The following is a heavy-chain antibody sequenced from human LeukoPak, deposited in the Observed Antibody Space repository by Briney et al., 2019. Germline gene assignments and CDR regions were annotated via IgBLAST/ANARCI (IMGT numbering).Heavy chain of an antibody. CDR2: VSGSGGGT. Sequence: GGSLRLSCAASGFTFSSYAMSWVRQAPGKGLEWVSGVSGSGGGTYYADSVKGRFTISRDNSKNTLYLQMNSLRAEDTAVYYCAKDRSTVVDYWGQGTLVTVSS. J-gene: IGHJ4*02. D-gene: IGHD4-17*01. CDR1: GFTFSSYA. V-gene: IGHV3-23*01. CDR3: AKDRSTVVDY.